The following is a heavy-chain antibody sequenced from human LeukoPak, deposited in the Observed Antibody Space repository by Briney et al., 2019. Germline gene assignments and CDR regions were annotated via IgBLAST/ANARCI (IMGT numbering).Heavy chain of an antibody. CDR2: IKEDGSEK. CDR3: ARDRDWNSGFDY. V-gene: IGHV3-7*01. CDR1: GFTFSNYW. Sequence: QSGGSLRLSCAASGFTFSNYWMSWVRQAPGKGLEWVANIKEDGSEKNYVDSVKGRFTISRDDAKKSLYLQMNSLRADDTAVYYCARDRDWNSGFDYWGQGTLVTVSS. D-gene: IGHD1-7*01. J-gene: IGHJ4*02.